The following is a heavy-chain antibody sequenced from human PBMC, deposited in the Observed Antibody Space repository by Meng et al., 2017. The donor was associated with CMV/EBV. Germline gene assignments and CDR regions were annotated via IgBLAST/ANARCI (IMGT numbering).Heavy chain of an antibody. V-gene: IGHV1-2*02. CDR1: GYTFTCYY. CDR2: INPNSGGT. CDR3: ARTYYYDSSGPKGFDY. J-gene: IGHJ4*02. Sequence: ASVKVSCKASGYTFTCYYMHWVRQASGQGLEWMGWINPNSGGTNYAQKFQGRVTMTRDTSISTAYMELSRLRSDDTAVYYCARTYYYDSSGPKGFDYWGQGTLVTVSS. D-gene: IGHD3-22*01.